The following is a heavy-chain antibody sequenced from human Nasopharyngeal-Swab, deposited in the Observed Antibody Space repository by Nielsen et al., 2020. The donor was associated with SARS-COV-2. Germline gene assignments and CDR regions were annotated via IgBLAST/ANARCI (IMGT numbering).Heavy chain of an antibody. CDR3: AKDLPKQQLAQYYYYGMDV. CDR2: ISGSGGNT. J-gene: IGHJ6*02. V-gene: IGHV3-23*01. D-gene: IGHD6-13*01. Sequence: VRQAPGKGLEWVSAISGSGGNTYYADSVKGRFTISRDNSKNTLYLQMNSLRAEDTAVYYCAKDLPKQQLAQYYYYGMDVWGQGTTVTVSS.